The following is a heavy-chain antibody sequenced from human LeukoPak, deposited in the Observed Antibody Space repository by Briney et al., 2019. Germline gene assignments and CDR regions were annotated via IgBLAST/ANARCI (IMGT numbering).Heavy chain of an antibody. Sequence: ASVKVSCKASGYTFTSYGISWVRQAPGQGLEWMGWISAYNGNTNYAQKLQDRVTMTTDTSTSTAYMELRSLRSDDTAVYYCARGLRQTYYDFWSGYNYYFDYWGQGTLVTVSS. V-gene: IGHV1-18*01. CDR3: ARGLRQTYYDFWSGYNYYFDY. CDR1: GYTFTSYG. CDR2: ISAYNGNT. J-gene: IGHJ4*02. D-gene: IGHD3-3*01.